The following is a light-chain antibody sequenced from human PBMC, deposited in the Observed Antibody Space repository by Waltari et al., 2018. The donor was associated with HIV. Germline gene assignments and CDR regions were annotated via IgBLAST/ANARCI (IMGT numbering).Light chain of an antibody. V-gene: IGLV2-14*01. CDR3: TSYTTSTTLI. Sequence: GQSITISCSGTGSDVGTSKYVSWYQQHPGKAPKLLIYEVFNRPSGISNRFSGSKSGNTASLTVSGLRTEDEADYYCTSYTTSTTLIFGGGTTVTVL. CDR2: EVF. CDR1: GSDVGTSKY. J-gene: IGLJ2*01.